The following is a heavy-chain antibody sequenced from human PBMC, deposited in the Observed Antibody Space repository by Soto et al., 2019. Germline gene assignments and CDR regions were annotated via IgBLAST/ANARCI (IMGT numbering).Heavy chain of an antibody. Sequence: SVKVSCKASGGTFSSYAISWVRQAPGQGLEWMGGIIPIFGTANYAQKFQGRVTITADESTSTAYMELSSLRSEDTAVYYCARGMGEVVVAANCDYWGQGTLVTVSS. V-gene: IGHV1-69*13. CDR3: ARGMGEVVVAANCDY. CDR2: IIPIFGTA. J-gene: IGHJ4*02. CDR1: GGTFSSYA. D-gene: IGHD2-15*01.